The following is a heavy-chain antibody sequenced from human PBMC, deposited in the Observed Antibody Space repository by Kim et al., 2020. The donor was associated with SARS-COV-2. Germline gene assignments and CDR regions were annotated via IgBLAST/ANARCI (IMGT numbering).Heavy chain of an antibody. CDR3: ARTYSSGWFWVDY. Sequence: YSTSLKTRLTISKDTSKNQVVLTMTNMDPVDTATYYCARTYSSGWFWVDYWGQGTLVTVSS. V-gene: IGHV2-70*01. J-gene: IGHJ4*02. D-gene: IGHD6-19*01.